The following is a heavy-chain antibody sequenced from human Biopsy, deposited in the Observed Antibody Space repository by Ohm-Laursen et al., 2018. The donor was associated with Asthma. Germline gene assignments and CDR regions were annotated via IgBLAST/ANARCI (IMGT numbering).Heavy chain of an antibody. D-gene: IGHD4-17*01. V-gene: IGHV1-69*13. CDR2: IMTVFGTT. Sequence: SVKASRNASGGMFGNYAISWARQAPGLGLGWLGGIMTVFGTTNYAQKFQGRVTITADESTSTAYTELSSLSSDDTAVYYCASDFPKDYVRYNFQFWGQGTLVTVSS. CDR3: ASDFPKDYVRYNFQF. CDR1: GGMFGNYA. J-gene: IGHJ4*02.